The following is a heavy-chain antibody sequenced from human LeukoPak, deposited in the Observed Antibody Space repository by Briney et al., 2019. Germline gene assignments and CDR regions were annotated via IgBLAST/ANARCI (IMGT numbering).Heavy chain of an antibody. CDR2: INHSGST. Sequence: SETLSLTCTVSGGSISSYYWSWIRQPPGKGLEWIGEINHSGSTNYNPSLKSRVTISVDTSKNQFSLKLSSVTAADTAVYYCARKKAVWFDPWGQGTLVTVSS. J-gene: IGHJ5*02. CDR3: ARKKAVWFDP. V-gene: IGHV4-34*01. CDR1: GGSISSYY.